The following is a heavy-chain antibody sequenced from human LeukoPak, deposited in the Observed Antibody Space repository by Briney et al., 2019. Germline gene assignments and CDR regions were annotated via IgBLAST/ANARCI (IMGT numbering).Heavy chain of an antibody. V-gene: IGHV1-18*01. CDR2: ISTYNGNT. Sequence: ATLKLSCKASGYTFTSYGMSWVRQAPGQGLEWMGWISTYNGNTNYAQNLQGRVTMTTDTATSTAYMKLRSLRSDDTAVYYCACLVGEIDGDYFDYWGQGTLVTVSS. CDR3: ACLVGEIDGDYFDY. J-gene: IGHJ4*02. D-gene: IGHD3-16*01. CDR1: GYTFTSYG.